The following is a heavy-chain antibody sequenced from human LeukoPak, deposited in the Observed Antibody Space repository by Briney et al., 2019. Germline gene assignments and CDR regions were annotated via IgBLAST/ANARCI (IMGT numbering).Heavy chain of an antibody. CDR3: ARVAAAGTSRG. CDR2: IASTGTLV. CDR1: GFTFSDYY. D-gene: IGHD6-13*01. V-gene: IGHV3-11*04. Sequence: GGSLRLSCVASGFTFSDYYMSWIRQAPGKGLEWVSYIASTGTLVDYADSVKGRFTISRDNAKNSLYLQMNSLRAEDTAVYYCARVAAAGTSRGWGQGTLVTVSS. J-gene: IGHJ4*02.